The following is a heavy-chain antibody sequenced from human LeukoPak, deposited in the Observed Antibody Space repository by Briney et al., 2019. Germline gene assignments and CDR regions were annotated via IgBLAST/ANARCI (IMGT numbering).Heavy chain of an antibody. V-gene: IGHV1-2*02. J-gene: IGHJ4*02. CDR1: GYTFTGYY. CDR2: INPNSGGT. CDR3: ARELVVAATYFDY. D-gene: IGHD2-15*01. Sequence: RASVKVSCKASGYTFTGYYMHWVRQAPGQGLEWMGWINPNSGGTNYAQKFQGRVTMTRDTSISTAYMELSRLRSDDTAVYYCARELVVAATYFDYWGQGTLVTVSS.